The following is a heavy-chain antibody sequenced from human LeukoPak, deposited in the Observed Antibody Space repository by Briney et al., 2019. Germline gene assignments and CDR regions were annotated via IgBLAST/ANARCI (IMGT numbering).Heavy chain of an antibody. V-gene: IGHV5-51*01. CDR2: IHPGDSDT. Sequence: GESLKISCKGSGYSFTSYWIGWVRQMPGKGLEYMGIIHPGDSDTRYSPSFQGQVTISVDRSSSTAHIQWSRLKASDTAMYYCATHPGGLQSGFDNWGQGTLVTVSS. J-gene: IGHJ4*02. CDR1: GYSFTSYW. D-gene: IGHD5-24*01. CDR3: ATHPGGLQSGFDN.